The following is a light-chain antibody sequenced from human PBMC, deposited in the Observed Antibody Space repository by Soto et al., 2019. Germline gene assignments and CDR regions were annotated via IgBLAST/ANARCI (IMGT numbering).Light chain of an antibody. CDR2: AAP. CDR1: QGISSY. V-gene: IGKV1-8*01. Sequence: AIRMTQSPSSLSAATGDRVTITCRASQGISSYLAWYQQKPGKAPKLLIYAAPTLQSGVPSRFSGSGSGTDFTLTISCLQSEDFATYYCQQYYSYPLTFGGGTKVDI. CDR3: QQYYSYPLT. J-gene: IGKJ4*01.